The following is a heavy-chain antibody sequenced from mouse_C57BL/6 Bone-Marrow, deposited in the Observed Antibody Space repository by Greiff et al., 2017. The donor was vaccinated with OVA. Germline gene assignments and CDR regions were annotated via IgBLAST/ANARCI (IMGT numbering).Heavy chain of an antibody. J-gene: IGHJ4*01. Sequence: VQLQQSGAELVRPGASVKLSCTASGFNIKDYYMHWVKQRPEQGLEWIGRIDPEDGDTEYAPKFQGKATMTADTSSNTAYLQLSSLTSEDTAVYYCTTLGEYELYAMDYWGQGTSVTVSS. V-gene: IGHV14-1*01. CDR3: TTLGEYELYAMDY. D-gene: IGHD2-10*02. CDR2: IDPEDGDT. CDR1: GFNIKDYY.